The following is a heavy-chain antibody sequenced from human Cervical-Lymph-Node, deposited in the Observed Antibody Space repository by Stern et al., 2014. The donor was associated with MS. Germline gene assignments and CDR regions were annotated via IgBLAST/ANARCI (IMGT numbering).Heavy chain of an antibody. J-gene: IGHJ6*02. V-gene: IGHV5-51*01. Sequence: EVQLLESGAEVKKPGESLKISCQGSGYRFADHWIAWVRQMPGTGLEWMGIIYPGDSDTKYSPSFQGHVTMSADKSTGTAYLQWSGLKASDSAVYFCARRGGAASGFFFHYGMDVWGQGTTVIVSS. CDR2: IYPGDSDT. CDR1: GYRFADHW. CDR3: ARRGGAASGFFFHYGMDV. D-gene: IGHD6-13*01.